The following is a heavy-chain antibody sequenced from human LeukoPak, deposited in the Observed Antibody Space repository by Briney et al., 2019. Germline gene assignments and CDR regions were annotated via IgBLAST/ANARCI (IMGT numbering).Heavy chain of an antibody. D-gene: IGHD5-18*01. Sequence: GGSLRLSCAASGYTFSSYSMNWVRQAPGKGLEWVSYISSPGNTIYYADSVKGRFTISRDNAKNSLYLQMNSLRAEDTAVYYCVREADMVRDFDYWGQGTLVTVSS. CDR1: GYTFSSYS. CDR3: VREADMVRDFDY. V-gene: IGHV3-48*01. CDR2: ISSPGNTI. J-gene: IGHJ4*02.